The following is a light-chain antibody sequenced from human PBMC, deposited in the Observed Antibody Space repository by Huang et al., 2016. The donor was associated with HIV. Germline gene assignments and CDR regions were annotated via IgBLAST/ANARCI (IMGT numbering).Light chain of an antibody. CDR3: QQLNSYPYT. Sequence: IQLTQSPSSLSASVGDRVTITCRASHGISSYLAWYQQKPGQAPNLLIYAASTLQSGVPSRFSGGGSGTDFTLTISSLQPEDFAAYYCQQLNSYPYTFGQGTKLEIK. V-gene: IGKV1-9*01. CDR2: AAS. CDR1: HGISSY. J-gene: IGKJ2*01.